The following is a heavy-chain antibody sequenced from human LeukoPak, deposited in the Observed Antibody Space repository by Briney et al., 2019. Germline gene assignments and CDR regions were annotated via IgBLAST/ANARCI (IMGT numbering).Heavy chain of an antibody. Sequence: GGSLRLSCAASGFTFSTYGMHWVRQAPGKGLEWVAFIRYDGSEKYSTDSVKGRFTISRDNSRNTLYLRMNSLTAEDTAVYYCAKDRSYHYFGYWGQGTLVTVSS. CDR2: IRYDGSEK. CDR1: GFTFSTYG. J-gene: IGHJ4*02. CDR3: AKDRSYHYFGY. V-gene: IGHV3-30*02. D-gene: IGHD5-18*01.